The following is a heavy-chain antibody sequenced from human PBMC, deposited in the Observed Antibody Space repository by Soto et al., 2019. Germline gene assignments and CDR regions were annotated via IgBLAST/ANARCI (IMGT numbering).Heavy chain of an antibody. CDR3: ANRNDYGSGSYFPFDN. V-gene: IGHV3-30-3*01. CDR1: GFTFSSYA. J-gene: IGHJ4*02. CDR2: ISYDGSNK. D-gene: IGHD3-10*01. Sequence: GGSLRLSCAASGFTFSSYAMHWVRQAPGKGLEWVAVISYDGSNKYYADSVKGRFTISRDNSKNTLYLQMNSLRAEDTAVYYCANRNDYGSGSYFPFDNWGQGTLVTVSS.